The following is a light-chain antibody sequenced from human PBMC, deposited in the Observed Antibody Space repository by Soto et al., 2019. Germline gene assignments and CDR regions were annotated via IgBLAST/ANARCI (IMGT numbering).Light chain of an antibody. CDR2: AAS. V-gene: IGKV1-39*01. J-gene: IGKJ3*01. CDR3: QQSYNAPFN. Sequence: IQMTQSPSSLSASIGDTVTITCRASQTIDRYLNWFQQKSGQAPKLLMNAASTLRSGVPSRFSASGSGTDFTLTISSLQPEDSETSYCQQSYNAPFNFGPGTKVDIK. CDR1: QTIDRY.